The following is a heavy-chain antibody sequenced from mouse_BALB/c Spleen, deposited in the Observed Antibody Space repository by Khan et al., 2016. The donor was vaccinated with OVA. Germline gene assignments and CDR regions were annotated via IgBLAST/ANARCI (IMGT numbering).Heavy chain of an antibody. V-gene: IGHV2-6-1*01. CDR2: IWSDGST. CDR1: GFSLTNYG. J-gene: IGHJ4*01. D-gene: IGHD2-10*01. Sequence: QVQLKQSGPGLAAPSQSLSITCTISGFSLTNYGVHWVRQPPGKGLEWLVVIWSDGSTNYNSGLKSRLTVTKDNSQSQVFLKMNSRQTDDTAIYFCARQPYYHYNIMDYWGQGTSVTVSS. CDR3: ARQPYYHYNIMDY.